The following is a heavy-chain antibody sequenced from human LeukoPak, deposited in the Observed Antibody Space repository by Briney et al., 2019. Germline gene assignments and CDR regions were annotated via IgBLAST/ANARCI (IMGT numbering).Heavy chain of an antibody. J-gene: IGHJ5*02. CDR1: GGSISSYY. CDR2: IYYSGST. Sequence: PSETLSLTCTVSGGSISSYYWSWIRQPPGKGLEWIGYIYYSGSTNYNPSLKSRVTISVDTSKNQFSLKLSSVTAADTAVYYCARDVAGYYDSSGYYPIWFDPWGQGTLVTVSS. CDR3: ARDVAGYYDSSGYYPIWFDP. D-gene: IGHD3-22*01. V-gene: IGHV4-59*01.